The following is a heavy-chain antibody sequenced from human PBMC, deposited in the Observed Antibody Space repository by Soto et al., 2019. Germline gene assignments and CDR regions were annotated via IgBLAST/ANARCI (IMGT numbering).Heavy chain of an antibody. CDR1: GSTFTSYY. D-gene: IGHD2-8*01. J-gene: IGHJ4*02. CDR2: INPNSGGT. Sequence: ASVKVSCKASGSTFTSYYMHWVRQAPGQGIEWMGWINPNSGGTNYAQKFQGWVTMTRDTSISTAYMELSRLRSDDTAVYYCARTRGSPVAMVYRGQGTLLTISS. V-gene: IGHV1-2*04. CDR3: ARTRGSPVAMVY.